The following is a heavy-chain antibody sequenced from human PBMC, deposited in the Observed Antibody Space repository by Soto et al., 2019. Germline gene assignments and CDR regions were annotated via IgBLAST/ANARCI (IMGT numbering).Heavy chain of an antibody. CDR1: GYTFTSYG. V-gene: IGHV1-18*01. J-gene: IGHJ6*02. Sequence: ASVKVSCKASGYTFTSYGISWVRQAPGQGLEWMGWISAYNGNTNYAQKLQGRVTMTTDTSTSTAYMELRSLRSDDTAVYYCARDHPDYDSSGYYYYYYGMDVWGQGTTVTV. CDR3: ARDHPDYDSSGYYYYYYGMDV. D-gene: IGHD3-22*01. CDR2: ISAYNGNT.